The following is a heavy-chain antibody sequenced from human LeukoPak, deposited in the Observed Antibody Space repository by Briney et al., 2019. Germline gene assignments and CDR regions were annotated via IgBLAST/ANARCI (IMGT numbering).Heavy chain of an antibody. CDR3: ARTYYDILTGYYPNWFDP. CDR2: IYYSGST. D-gene: IGHD3-9*01. J-gene: IGHJ5*02. V-gene: IGHV4-31*03. CDR1: GGSISSSSYY. Sequence: SETLSLTCTVSGGSISSSSYYWGWIRQPPGKGLEWIGYIYYSGSTYYNPSLKSRVTISVDTSKNQFSLKLSSVTAADTAVYYCARTYYDILTGYYPNWFDPWGQGTLVTVSS.